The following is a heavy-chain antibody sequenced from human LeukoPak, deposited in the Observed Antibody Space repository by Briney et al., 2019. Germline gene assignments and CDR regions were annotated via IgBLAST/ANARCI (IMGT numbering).Heavy chain of an antibody. CDR1: GFTFSSYG. Sequence: GGSLRLSCAASGFTFSSYGMHWVRQAPGKGLEWVSSISSSSSYIYYADSVKGRFTISRDNSKNTLYVQVNSLGTEDTAAYYCAKGSYYDSSGSFYFDYWGQGTLVTVSS. J-gene: IGHJ4*02. D-gene: IGHD3-22*01. V-gene: IGHV3-21*04. CDR3: AKGSYYDSSGSFYFDY. CDR2: ISSSSSYI.